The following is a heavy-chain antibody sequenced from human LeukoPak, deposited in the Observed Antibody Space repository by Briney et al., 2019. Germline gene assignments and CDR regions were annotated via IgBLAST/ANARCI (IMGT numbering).Heavy chain of an antibody. Sequence: SETLSLTCTVSGGSISSSSYYWGWIRQPPGKGLEWIGSIYYSGSTYYNPSLKSRVTISVDTSKNQFSLKLSSVTAADTAVYYCARYYIAPSIAAPSPDWGQGTLVTVSS. CDR3: ARYYIAPSIAAPSPD. CDR1: GGSISSSSYY. CDR2: IYYSGST. D-gene: IGHD6-13*01. V-gene: IGHV4-39*01. J-gene: IGHJ4*02.